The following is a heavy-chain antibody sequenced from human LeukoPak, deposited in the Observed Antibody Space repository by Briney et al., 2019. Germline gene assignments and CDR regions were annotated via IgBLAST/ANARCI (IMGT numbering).Heavy chain of an antibody. CDR3: ARGHNYFDY. CDR2: ISSSSSTI. J-gene: IGHJ4*02. V-gene: IGHV3-48*02. Sequence: GGSLRLSCAASGFTFSSYSMNWVRQAPGKGLEWVSYISSSSSTIYYADSVKGRFTISRDNAKNSLCLQMNSLRDEDTAVYYCARGHNYFDYWGQGTLVTVSS. CDR1: GFTFSSYS.